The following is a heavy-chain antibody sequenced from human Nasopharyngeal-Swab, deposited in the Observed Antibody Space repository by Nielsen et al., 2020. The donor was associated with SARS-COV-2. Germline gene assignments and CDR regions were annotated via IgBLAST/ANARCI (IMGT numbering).Heavy chain of an antibody. D-gene: IGHD3-22*01. CDR1: GFSFGTYA. V-gene: IGHV3-30*09. CDR2: LSYDGSTE. CDR3: ARDHQGSGSSEYGEHHYYYYMDV. J-gene: IGHJ6*03. Sequence: GESLKISCAASGFSFGTYAIHWVRQAPGRGLEWVAVLSYDGSTEEYADSVKGRFAISRDNSKATAYLLMSSLRSEDTAIYYCARDHQGSGSSEYGEHHYYYYMDVWGKGTTVTVSS.